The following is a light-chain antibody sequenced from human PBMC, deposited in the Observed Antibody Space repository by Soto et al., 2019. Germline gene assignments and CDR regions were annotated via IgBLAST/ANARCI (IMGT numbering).Light chain of an antibody. CDR1: QTINNY. CDR2: AAS. V-gene: IGKV1-39*01. J-gene: IGKJ1*01. CDR3: QQSYTTPWT. Sequence: DIQMTQSPSSLSASVGDRVTITCRASQTINNYLNWYQFKPGKAPTLLIYAASSLQSGVTSRFSGSGSGTEFTLTISSRQPEDVATYYCQQSYTTPWTFGQGTKVEFK.